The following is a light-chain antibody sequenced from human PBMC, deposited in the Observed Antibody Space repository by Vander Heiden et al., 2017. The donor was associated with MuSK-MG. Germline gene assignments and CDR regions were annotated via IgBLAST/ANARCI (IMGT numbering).Light chain of an antibody. J-gene: IGLJ2*01. CDR1: SYNIGSNT. CDR3: AAWDDSLNAL. Sequence: QSVLTQPPSASGTPGQRVTISCSGSSYNIGSNTVQWYQQLPGTAPKLLIDRNNQRPSGVPDRFSGSKSGTSASLAISGLQSEEEADYYCAAWDDSLNALFGGGTKLTVL. V-gene: IGLV1-44*01. CDR2: RNN.